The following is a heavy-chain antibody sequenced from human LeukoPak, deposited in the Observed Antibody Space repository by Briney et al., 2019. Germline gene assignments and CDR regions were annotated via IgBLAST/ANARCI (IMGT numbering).Heavy chain of an antibody. V-gene: IGHV4-34*01. CDR1: GGSFSGYY. CDR2: INHSGST. Sequence: SETLSLTCAVYGGSFSGYYWSWIRQPPGKGLEWIGEINHSGSTNYNPSLKSRVTISVDTSKNQFSLKLSSVTAADTAVYYCARLHIWKSIAAAGGNWFDPWGQGTLVTVSS. CDR3: ARLHIWKSIAAAGGNWFDP. D-gene: IGHD6-13*01. J-gene: IGHJ5*02.